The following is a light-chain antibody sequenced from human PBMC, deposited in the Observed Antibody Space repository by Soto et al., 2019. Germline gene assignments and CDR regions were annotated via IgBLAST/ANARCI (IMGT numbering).Light chain of an antibody. CDR2: GAS. V-gene: IGKV3-20*01. CDR3: QQYGSSPYT. Sequence: EIVLTQSPGTLSLSPGERATLSCRASQSVSSSYLAWYQQKPGQAPRLLIYGASSRATGIPDRFSGSGSGTDFTLTISRLEPEDLAVYYCQQYGSSPYTFGQGTQLELK. CDR1: QSVSSSY. J-gene: IGKJ2*01.